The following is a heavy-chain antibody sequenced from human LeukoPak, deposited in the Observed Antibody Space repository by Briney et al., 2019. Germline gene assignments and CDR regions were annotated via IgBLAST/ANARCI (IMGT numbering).Heavy chain of an antibody. CDR1: GGSVSSGSYY. D-gene: IGHD1-26*01. CDR3: ARGGGSYGFVLGAFDI. V-gene: IGHV4-61*01. Sequence: SETLSLTCTVSGGSVSSGSYYWSWIRQPPGKGLEWIGYIYYSGSTNYNPSLKSRVTISVGTSKNQFSLKLSSVTAADTAVYYCARGGGSYGFVLGAFDIWGQGTMVTVSS. J-gene: IGHJ3*02. CDR2: IYYSGST.